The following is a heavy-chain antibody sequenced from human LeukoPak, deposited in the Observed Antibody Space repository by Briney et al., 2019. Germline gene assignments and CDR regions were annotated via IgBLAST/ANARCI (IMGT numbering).Heavy chain of an antibody. V-gene: IGHV3-30*18. D-gene: IGHD6-13*01. Sequence: GRSLRLSCAASGFTFSSYGMHWVRQAPGKGLEWVAVISYDGSNKYYADSVKGRFTISRDNSKNTLYLQMNSLRAEDTAVYYCAKDDHIAAAGSYYGMDVWGQGTTVTVSS. CDR2: ISYDGSNK. CDR3: AKDDHIAAAGSYYGMDV. CDR1: GFTFSSYG. J-gene: IGHJ6*02.